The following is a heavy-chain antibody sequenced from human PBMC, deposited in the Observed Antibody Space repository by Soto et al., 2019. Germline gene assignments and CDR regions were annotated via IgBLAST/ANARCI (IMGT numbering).Heavy chain of an antibody. CDR2: ISYDGSNK. Sequence: QVQLVESGGGVVQPGRSLRLSCAASGFTFSSYGMHWVRQAPGKGLEWVAVISYDGSNKYYADSVKGRFTISRDNSKHTLYLQMNSLRAEDTAVYYCAKDHFLGESIFGYWGQGTLVTVSS. D-gene: IGHD3-10*01. V-gene: IGHV3-30*18. CDR3: AKDHFLGESIFGY. CDR1: GFTFSSYG. J-gene: IGHJ4*02.